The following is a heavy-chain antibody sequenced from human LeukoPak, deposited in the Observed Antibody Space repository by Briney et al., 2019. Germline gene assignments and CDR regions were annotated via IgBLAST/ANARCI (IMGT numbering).Heavy chain of an antibody. CDR2: ISYDGSNK. V-gene: IGHV3-30*04. J-gene: IGHJ4*02. D-gene: IGHD5-24*01. CDR1: GFTFSSYA. CDR3: ARNDRDGYNWEYYFDY. Sequence: GGSLRLSCAASGFTFSSYAMHWVRQAPGKGLEWVAVISYDGSNKYYADSVKGRFTISRDNSKNTLYLQMNSLRAEDTAVYYCARNDRDGYNWEYYFDYWGQGTLVTVSS.